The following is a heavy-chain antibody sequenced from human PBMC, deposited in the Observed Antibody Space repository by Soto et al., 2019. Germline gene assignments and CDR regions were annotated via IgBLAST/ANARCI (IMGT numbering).Heavy chain of an antibody. CDR1: GFTFTSYA. Sequence: EVQLLESGGGLVQPGGSLRLSCAASGFTFTSYALSWVRQAPGKGLEWVSAISGSGGSTYYADSVKGRFTISRDNSKNTLFLQMNSLRAEDTAVYYCAKPSGSSSYFYAMDVWGQGTTVTVSS. J-gene: IGHJ6*02. V-gene: IGHV3-23*01. D-gene: IGHD3-10*01. CDR3: AKPSGSSSYFYAMDV. CDR2: ISGSGGST.